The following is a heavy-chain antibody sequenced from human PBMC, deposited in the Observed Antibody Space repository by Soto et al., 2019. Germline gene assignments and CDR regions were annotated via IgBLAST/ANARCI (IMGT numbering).Heavy chain of an antibody. Sequence: QVQVVQSGAEVKKPGSSVKISCKASGRIFSSFPTSWVRQVPGQGLEWMGGVISASGSVTYAPKVQGRVTMAAVNSAGIGYMALTSLSSEDTAIYYCARVGSIDAYHYVVDQWGSGPMVTVSS. V-gene: IGHV1-69*06. CDR1: GRIFSSFP. D-gene: IGHD3-10*02. J-gene: IGHJ1*01. CDR3: ARVGSIDAYHYVVDQ. CDR2: VISASGSV.